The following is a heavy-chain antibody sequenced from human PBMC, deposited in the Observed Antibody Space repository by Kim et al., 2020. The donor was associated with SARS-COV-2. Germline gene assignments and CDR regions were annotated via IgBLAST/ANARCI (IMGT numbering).Heavy chain of an antibody. J-gene: IGHJ4*02. Sequence: SQKFQGRVTITRDTSASTAYMELSSLRSEDTAVYYCARFPTSGYYYGGYYWGQGTLVTVSS. D-gene: IGHD3-22*01. CDR3: ARFPTSGYYYGGYY. V-gene: IGHV1-3*01.